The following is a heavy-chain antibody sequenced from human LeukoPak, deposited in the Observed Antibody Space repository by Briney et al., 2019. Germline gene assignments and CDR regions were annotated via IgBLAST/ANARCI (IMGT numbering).Heavy chain of an antibody. CDR3: ARGDSGSKD. J-gene: IGHJ4*02. V-gene: IGHV3-48*01. CDR2: ISSNSATK. CDR1: GFTFINYN. Sequence: QPGGSLRLSCASSGFTFINYNMNSVRQAPGKGLEGVSYISSNSATKYYADAVKGRFTISRENAKDSLYLQMNSLRAEDTAVYYCARGDSGSKDWGQGTLVTVSS. D-gene: IGHD5-12*01.